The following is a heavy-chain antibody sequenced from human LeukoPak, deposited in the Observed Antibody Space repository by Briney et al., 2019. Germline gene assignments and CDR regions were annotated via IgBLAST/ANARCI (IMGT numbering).Heavy chain of an antibody. V-gene: IGHV1-18*01. CDR1: GYTFTSYG. D-gene: IGHD6-6*01. Sequence: GASVKVSCKASGYTFTSYGISWVRQAPGQGLEWMGWISAYNGNTNYAQKLQGRVTMTTDTSTSTAYMELRSLRSDDTAVYYCARDTRSSHDYYYYYMDVWGKGTTVTVSS. CDR3: ARDTRSSHDYYYYYMDV. J-gene: IGHJ6*03. CDR2: ISAYNGNT.